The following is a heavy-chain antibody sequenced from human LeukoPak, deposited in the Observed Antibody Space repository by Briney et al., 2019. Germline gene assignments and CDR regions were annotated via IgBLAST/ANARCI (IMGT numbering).Heavy chain of an antibody. V-gene: IGHV3-30*18. J-gene: IGHJ4*02. D-gene: IGHD1-26*01. CDR3: AKQSNNHYYQKASDY. CDR2: ISDDGNNA. CDR1: GFTFSSYG. Sequence: GGSLRLSCAASGFTFSSYGMHWVRQAPGKGLEWVAVISDDGNNAYYSDSAKGRLTISRDNSNNTLYLQMNSLRAEDTAVYFCAKQSNNHYYQKASDYWGQGTLVTVSS.